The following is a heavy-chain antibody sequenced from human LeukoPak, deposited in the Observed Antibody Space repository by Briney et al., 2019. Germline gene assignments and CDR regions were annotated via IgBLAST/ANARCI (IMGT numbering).Heavy chain of an antibody. CDR3: ARGPHYDFWSGYPSRYYYYMDV. D-gene: IGHD3-3*01. CDR1: GGSISSYY. J-gene: IGHJ6*03. CDR2: IYYSGST. V-gene: IGHV4-59*01. Sequence: SETLSLTCTVSGGSISSYYWSWIRQPPGKGLEWIGYIYYSGSTNYNPSLKSRVTISVETSKNQFSLKLSSVTAADTAVYYCARGPHYDFWSGYPSRYYYYMDVWGKGTTVTVSS.